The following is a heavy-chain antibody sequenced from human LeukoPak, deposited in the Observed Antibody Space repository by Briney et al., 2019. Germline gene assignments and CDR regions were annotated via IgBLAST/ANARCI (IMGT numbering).Heavy chain of an antibody. Sequence: GGALRLSCAAPGFTFSDYYMSWIRQAPGEGREWVSYISSSSSYTNYADSVKGRFTISRDNAKNSLYLQMNSLRAEDTAVYYCARVTTTVIDYWGQGTLVTVSS. D-gene: IGHD4-17*01. CDR2: ISSSSSYT. CDR3: ARVTTTVIDY. J-gene: IGHJ4*02. V-gene: IGHV3-11*06. CDR1: GFTFSDYY.